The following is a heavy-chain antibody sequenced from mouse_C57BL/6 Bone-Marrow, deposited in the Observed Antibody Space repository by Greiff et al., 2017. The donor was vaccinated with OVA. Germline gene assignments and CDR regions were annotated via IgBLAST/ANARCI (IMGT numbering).Heavy chain of an antibody. Sequence: VQLQQSGAELVRPGTSVKLSCKASGYTFTSYWLHWVKQRPGHGLEWIGVIDPSDSYTNYNQKFKGKATLTVDTSSSTASMQLRSLTSADSAVYYCARPGSSWYFDVWGTGTTVTVSS. V-gene: IGHV1-59*01. D-gene: IGHD1-1*01. J-gene: IGHJ1*03. CDR2: IDPSDSYT. CDR1: GYTFTSYW. CDR3: ARPGSSWYFDV.